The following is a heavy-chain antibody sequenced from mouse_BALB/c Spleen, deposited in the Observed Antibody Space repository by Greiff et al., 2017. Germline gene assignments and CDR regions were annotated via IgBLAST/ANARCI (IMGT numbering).Heavy chain of an antibody. J-gene: IGHJ2*01. CDR3: ATFTTATYYFDY. V-gene: IGHV1-9*01. Sequence: VQLQQSGAELMKPGASVKISCKATGYTFSSYWIEWVKQRPGHGLEWIGEILPGSGSTNYNEKFKGKATFTADTSSNTAYMQLSSLTSEDSAVYYCATFTTATYYFDYWGQGTTLTVSS. D-gene: IGHD1-2*01. CDR2: ILPGSGST. CDR1: GYTFSSYW.